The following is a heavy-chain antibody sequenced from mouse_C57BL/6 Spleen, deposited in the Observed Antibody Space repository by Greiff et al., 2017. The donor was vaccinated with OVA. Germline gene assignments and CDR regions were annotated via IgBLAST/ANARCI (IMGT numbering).Heavy chain of an antibody. V-gene: IGHV5-17*01. CDR2: ISSGSSTI. D-gene: IGHD2-3*01. CDR3: ARDDGYYVFDY. J-gene: IGHJ2*01. CDR1: GFTFSDYG. Sequence: DVMLVESGGGLVKPGGSLKLSCAASGFTFSDYGMHWVRQAPEKGLEWVAYISSGSSTIYYADTVKGRFTISRDNAKNTLFLQMTSLRSEDTAMYYCARDDGYYVFDYWGQGTTLTVSS.